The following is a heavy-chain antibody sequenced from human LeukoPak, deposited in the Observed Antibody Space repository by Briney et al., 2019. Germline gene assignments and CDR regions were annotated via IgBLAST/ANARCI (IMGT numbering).Heavy chain of an antibody. Sequence: ASVKVSCKASGYTFTGYYMHWVRQAPGQGLEWMGWINPNSGGTNYAQKFQGRVTMTRDMSTSTVYMELSSLRSEDTAVYYCARDQSVTSPLGAFDIWGQGTMVTVSS. V-gene: IGHV1-2*02. CDR1: GYTFTGYY. D-gene: IGHD4-17*01. CDR2: INPNSGGT. CDR3: ARDQSVTSPLGAFDI. J-gene: IGHJ3*02.